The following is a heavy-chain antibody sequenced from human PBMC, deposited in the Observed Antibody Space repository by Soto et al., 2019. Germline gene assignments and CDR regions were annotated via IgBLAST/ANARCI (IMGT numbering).Heavy chain of an antibody. V-gene: IGHV4-34*01. CDR1: GGSFSGYY. J-gene: IGHJ6*03. CDR3: ARAQSHYYGSGSYYKAAHYYYYYYMDV. CDR2: INHSGST. D-gene: IGHD3-10*01. Sequence: SETLSLTCAVYGGSFSGYYWSWIRQPPEKGLEWIGEINHSGSTNYNPSLKSRVTISVDTSKNQFSLKLSSVTAADTAVYYCARAQSHYYGSGSYYKAAHYYYYYYMDVWGKGTTVTVSS.